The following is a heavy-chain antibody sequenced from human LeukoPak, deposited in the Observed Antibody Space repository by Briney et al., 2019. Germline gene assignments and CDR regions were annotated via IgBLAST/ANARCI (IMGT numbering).Heavy chain of an antibody. CDR2: IKQDGSEK. CDR1: GFIVSSYW. CDR3: ARAHSRDGYNF. Sequence: GESLKISCAGTGFIVSSYWMSWVRQAPGKGLEWVDNIKQDGSEKYYLDSVKGRFTISRDNAMDSLYLQMNSLRAEDTAVYYCARAHSRDGYNFCGQGTLVTVSS. V-gene: IGHV3-7*01. D-gene: IGHD5-24*01. J-gene: IGHJ4*02.